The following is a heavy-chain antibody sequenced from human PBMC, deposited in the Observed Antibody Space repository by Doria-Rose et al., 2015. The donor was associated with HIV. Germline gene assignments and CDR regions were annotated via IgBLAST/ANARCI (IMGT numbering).Heavy chain of an antibody. Sequence: ETLSLTCSVSGGSISISSYYWGCIWQPPGKGLEWIGSIYYSGSTYYSPSLKSRVSISVDTSKNQFSLNLISVTAADTAMYYCARGSWTSNWSFDYGGQGKRGTGSS. CDR2: IYYSGST. CDR3: ARGSWTSNWSFDY. J-gene: IGHJ4*02. CDR1: GGSISISSYY. V-gene: IGHV4-39*07. D-gene: IGHD2-2*01.